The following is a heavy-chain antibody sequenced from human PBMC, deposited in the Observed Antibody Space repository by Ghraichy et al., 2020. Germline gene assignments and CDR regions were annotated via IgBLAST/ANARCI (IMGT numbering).Heavy chain of an antibody. CDR1: GFTLSSYW. CDR3: ARDHY. Sequence: LTCAASGFTLSSYWMMWVRQAPGKGLEWVASIKPDGSDRYYVDSVKGRFTISRDNAKNSLYLQMSSLRAEDTAVYYCARDHYWAQGTLVTVSS. J-gene: IGHJ4*02. CDR2: IKPDGSDR. V-gene: IGHV3-7*01.